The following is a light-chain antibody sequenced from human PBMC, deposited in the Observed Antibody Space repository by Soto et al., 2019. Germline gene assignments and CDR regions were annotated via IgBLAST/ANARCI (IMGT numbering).Light chain of an antibody. CDR3: QQYYSYATT. V-gene: IGKV1-5*01. CDR2: YAS. J-gene: IGKJ1*01. CDR1: QTITRW. Sequence: DIQMTQSPSTLSASVGDRVTITCRASQTITRWLRWYHQKPGKTPKVLIYYASSLESGVPSRFSGSGSGTEFTLTISSLQPDDYATYYCQQYYSYATTVGQGAKVDIK.